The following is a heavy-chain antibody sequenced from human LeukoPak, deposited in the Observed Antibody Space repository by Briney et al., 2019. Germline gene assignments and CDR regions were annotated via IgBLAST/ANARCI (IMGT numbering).Heavy chain of an antibody. CDR3: TRMSREGPGLPDL. J-gene: IGHJ5*02. D-gene: IGHD5-24*01. CDR2: LSPDGRST. Sequence: GGALRLSCAASGFTFSSYWMQWVRQAPGKGLVWVSRLSPDGRSTTAAESVKGRFTSSRDNAKIPLYLQIGSLRADDTAVYYCTRMSREGPGLPDLGGQGTLVTVSS. CDR1: GFTFSSYW. V-gene: IGHV3-74*01.